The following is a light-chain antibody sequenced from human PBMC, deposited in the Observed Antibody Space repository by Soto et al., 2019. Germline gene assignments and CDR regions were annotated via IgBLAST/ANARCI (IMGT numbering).Light chain of an antibody. CDR3: QHYNTYPWT. J-gene: IGKJ1*01. CDR2: AAS. Sequence: AIRMTQSPSSFSASTGDRVTITCRASQGISSYLAWYQQKPGKAPKLLIYAASTLQSGVPSRFSGSGSGTEFTLTISSLQPDDFATYYCQHYNTYPWTFGHGTKVDIK. CDR1: QGISSY. V-gene: IGKV1-8*01.